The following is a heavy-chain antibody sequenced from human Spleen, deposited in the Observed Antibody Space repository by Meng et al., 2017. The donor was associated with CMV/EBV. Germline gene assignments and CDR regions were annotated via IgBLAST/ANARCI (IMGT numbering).Heavy chain of an antibody. CDR2: ISSSSSTI. CDR3: ARVIAARPEYYYYGMDV. J-gene: IGHJ6*02. Sequence: GESLKISCAASGFTFSDYYMSWIRQAPGKGLEWVSYISSSSSTIYYADSVKGRFTISRDNAKNSLYLQMNSLRAEDTAVYYCARVIAARPEYYYYGMDVWGQGTTVTVSS. CDR1: GFTFSDYY. V-gene: IGHV3-11*04. D-gene: IGHD6-6*01.